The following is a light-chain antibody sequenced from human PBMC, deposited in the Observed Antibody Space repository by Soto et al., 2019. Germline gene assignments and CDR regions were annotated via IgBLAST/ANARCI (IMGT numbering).Light chain of an antibody. Sequence: RASQSMTTKLAWYQQKPGQAPRLLIHGAFTRATGIPARFRGGGSVTEFTPTSSSLQTEDFALYNYQQYNAGAGTFAQGTKVDIK. J-gene: IGKJ1*01. V-gene: IGKV3-15*01. CDR1: QSMTTK. CDR2: GAF. CDR3: QQYNAGAGT.